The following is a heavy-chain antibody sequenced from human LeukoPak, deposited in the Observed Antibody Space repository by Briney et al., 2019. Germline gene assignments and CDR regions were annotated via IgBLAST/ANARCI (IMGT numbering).Heavy chain of an antibody. V-gene: IGHV3-7*03. CDR1: GFPFNAYW. Sequence: GGSLRLSCAASGFPFNAYWMTWVRQAPGKGLEWVANIRQDGDTKYYVDSVKGRFTISRDNAMNSLYLQMNSLRAEDTAVYYCAKELSSSWPNYFDYWGQGTLVTVSS. J-gene: IGHJ4*02. CDR3: AKELSSSWPNYFDY. CDR2: IRQDGDTK. D-gene: IGHD6-13*01.